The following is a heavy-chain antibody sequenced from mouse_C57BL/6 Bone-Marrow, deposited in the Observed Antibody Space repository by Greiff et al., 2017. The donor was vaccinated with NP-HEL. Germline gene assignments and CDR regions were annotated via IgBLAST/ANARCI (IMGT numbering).Heavy chain of an antibody. CDR2: IWWDDDK. J-gene: IGHJ1*03. D-gene: IGHD1-1*01. Sequence: QVTLKECGPGILQPSQTLSLTCSFSGFSLSTFGMGVGWIRQPSGKGLEWLAHIWWDDDKYYTPALKSRLTISKDTSKNQVFLKIANVDTADTATYYCARIVYYGSSYWYFDVWGTGTTVTVSS. CDR3: ARIVYYGSSYWYFDV. V-gene: IGHV8-8*01. CDR1: GFSLSTFGMG.